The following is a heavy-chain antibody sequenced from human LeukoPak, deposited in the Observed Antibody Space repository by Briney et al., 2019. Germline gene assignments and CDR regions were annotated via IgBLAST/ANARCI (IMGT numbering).Heavy chain of an antibody. Sequence: ASVKVSCKASGYTFTDYYMHWVRQAPGQGLEWMGWLHAKSGDTNYAQKFQGRVTMTRDTSISTAYMELSSLRSDDTAVYYCARDPPHRAYDFGSWGQGSLVTVSS. CDR3: ARDPPHRAYDFGS. D-gene: IGHD5-12*01. CDR2: LHAKSGDT. V-gene: IGHV1-2*02. J-gene: IGHJ4*02. CDR1: GYTFTDYY.